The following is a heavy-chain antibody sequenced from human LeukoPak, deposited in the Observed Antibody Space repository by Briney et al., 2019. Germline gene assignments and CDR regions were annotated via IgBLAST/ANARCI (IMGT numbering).Heavy chain of an antibody. J-gene: IGHJ3*02. CDR1: GYTFTSYY. V-gene: IGHV1-46*01. Sequence: ASVTVSCKASGYTFTSYYMHWVRQAPGQGLEWMGIINPSGGSTSYAQKFQGRVTMTRDTSTSTVYMELSSLRSEDTAVYYCARHGRRDAFDIWGQGTMVTVSS. CDR3: ARHGRRDAFDI. CDR2: INPSGGST.